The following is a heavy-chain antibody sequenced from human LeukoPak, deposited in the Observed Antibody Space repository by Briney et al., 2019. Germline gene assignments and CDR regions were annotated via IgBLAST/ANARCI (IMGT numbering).Heavy chain of an antibody. D-gene: IGHD6-6*01. J-gene: IGHJ4*02. Sequence: SVKVSCKASGGTFSSYAISWVRQAPGQGLEWMGGIIPIFGTANYAQKFQGRVTITADESTSTAYMELSSLRSEDTAVYYCASGRAAPHYFDYWGQGTLVTVSS. CDR2: IIPIFGTA. V-gene: IGHV1-69*13. CDR3: ASGRAAPHYFDY. CDR1: GGTFSSYA.